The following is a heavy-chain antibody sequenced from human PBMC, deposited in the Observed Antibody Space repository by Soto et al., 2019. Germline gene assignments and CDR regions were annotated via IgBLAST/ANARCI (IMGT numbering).Heavy chain of an antibody. CDR2: ISADNSNT. J-gene: IGHJ6*02. Sequence: GASVKVSCKASGYTFYSHSISWVRQAPGQGLEWMGRISADNSNTKYAQKFRGRVTMTTDTSTSTVYMELRNLRSDDTAVYYCARCIQQDYYYGMDVWGQGTTVPSP. D-gene: IGHD5-18*01. V-gene: IGHV1-18*01. CDR1: GYTFYSHS. CDR3: ARCIQQDYYYGMDV.